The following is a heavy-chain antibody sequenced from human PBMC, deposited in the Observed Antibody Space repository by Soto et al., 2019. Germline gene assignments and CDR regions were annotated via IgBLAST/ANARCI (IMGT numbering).Heavy chain of an antibody. V-gene: IGHV1-69*12. D-gene: IGHD2-21*02. CDR1: GGTFSSSA. Sequence: QVQLVQSGAEVKKPGSSVKVSCKASGGTFSSSAISWVRQAPGQGLEWMGGVIPIFGTANYAQKFKGRVTITADESTSAAYMELSSLRSEDTSVYYCARVATVTARSYFDYWGQGTLVTVFS. CDR2: VIPIFGTA. CDR3: ARVATVTARSYFDY. J-gene: IGHJ4*02.